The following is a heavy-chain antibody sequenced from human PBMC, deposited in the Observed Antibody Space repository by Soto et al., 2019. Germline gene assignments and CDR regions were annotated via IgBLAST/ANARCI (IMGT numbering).Heavy chain of an antibody. CDR2: IIPFLGSA. V-gene: IGHV1-69*01. CDR1: GGTFKSYV. J-gene: IGHJ4*02. CDR3: AGTQFDTSGYYPSGLEL. D-gene: IGHD3-22*01. Sequence: QVQLEQSGAEVEKPGSSVKVSCKPSGGTFKSYVLNWVRQAPGQGLEWMGGIIPFLGSADYAQKFQDRVTITADESTSTAYLELSSLRSEDSAVYYCAGTQFDTSGYYPSGLELWVQGTLVTVAS.